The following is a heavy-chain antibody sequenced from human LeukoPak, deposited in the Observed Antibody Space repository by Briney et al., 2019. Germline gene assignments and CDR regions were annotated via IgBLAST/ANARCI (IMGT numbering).Heavy chain of an antibody. D-gene: IGHD5-18*01. Sequence: GGSVRLLCTASGLNLCSHSMNWVRQATGERLECVSSISCSSSYIYYAHSLKGRFTISRDNAKNSVYLQIDSLRPEDTAVYYCARGRIQLLYFDYWGQGTLVSVSS. CDR2: ISCSSSYI. CDR3: ARGRIQLLYFDY. J-gene: IGHJ4*02. CDR1: GLNLCSHS. V-gene: IGHV3-21*01.